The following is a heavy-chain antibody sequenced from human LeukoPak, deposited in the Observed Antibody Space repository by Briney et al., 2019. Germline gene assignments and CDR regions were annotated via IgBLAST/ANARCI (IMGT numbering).Heavy chain of an antibody. Sequence: SETLSLTCTVSGGSISSSSYYWGWIRQPPGTGLEWIGSIYYSGSTYYNPSLKSRVTISVDTSKNQFSLKLSSVTAADTAVYYCARGYYYYYYMDVWGKGTTVTVSS. V-gene: IGHV4-39*07. CDR2: IYYSGST. J-gene: IGHJ6*03. CDR1: GGSISSSSYY. CDR3: ARGYYYYYYMDV.